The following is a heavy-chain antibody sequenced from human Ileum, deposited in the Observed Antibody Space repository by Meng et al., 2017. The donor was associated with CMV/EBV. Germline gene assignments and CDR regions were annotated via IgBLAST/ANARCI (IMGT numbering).Heavy chain of an antibody. CDR1: GCRISSGLYY. D-gene: IGHD6-19*01. J-gene: IGHJ5*02. Sequence: GPGQVSPSRTLSLVCSVSGCRISSGLYYWGGIGQPPGKGLEWIGSIYSSGTPFHNSSLKRRVSISVDTSKNQFSLTLTAVTAADTAVYYCARGAGWFDPWGQGTLVTVSS. CDR3: ARGAGWFDP. V-gene: IGHV4-39*07. CDR2: IYSSGTP.